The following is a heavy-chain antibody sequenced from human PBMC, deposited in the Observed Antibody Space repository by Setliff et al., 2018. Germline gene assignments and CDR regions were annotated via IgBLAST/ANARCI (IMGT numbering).Heavy chain of an antibody. J-gene: IGHJ4*02. V-gene: IGHV4-39*07. CDR3: ASRATYYNFWSGYYLY. D-gene: IGHD3-3*01. CDR2: IYYSGST. Sequence: SETLSLTCTVSGGSISSSSYYWGWIRQPPGKGLEWIGSIYYSGSTYCNPSLKSRVTISVDTSKNQFSLKLSSVTAADTAVYYCASRATYYNFWSGYYLYWGQGTLVTVSS. CDR1: GGSISSSSYY.